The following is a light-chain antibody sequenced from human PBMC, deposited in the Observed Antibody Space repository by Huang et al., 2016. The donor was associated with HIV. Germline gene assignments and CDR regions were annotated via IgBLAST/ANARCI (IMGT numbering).Light chain of an antibody. CDR3: QKYNSALRT. Sequence: DIQMTQSPSSLSASVGDRVTITCRASQGISNYLVWYQQKPGKVPKLLIYAASTLRSGVPSRFSGSGSGTDFTLTISSLQPEDVATYYCQKYNSALRTFGQGTKVEIK. CDR2: AAS. CDR1: QGISNY. J-gene: IGKJ1*01. V-gene: IGKV1-27*01.